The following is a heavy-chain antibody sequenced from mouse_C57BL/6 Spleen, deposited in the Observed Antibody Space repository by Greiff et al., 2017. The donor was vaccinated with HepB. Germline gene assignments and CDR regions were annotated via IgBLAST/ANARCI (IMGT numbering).Heavy chain of an antibody. V-gene: IGHV1-4*01. CDR2: INPSSGYT. D-gene: IGHD2-4*01. CDR3: AREIGLGDY. CDR1: GYTFTSYT. J-gene: IGHJ2*01. Sequence: QVHVKQSGAELARPGASVKMSCKASGYTFTSYTMHWVKQRPGQGLEWIGYINPSSGYTKYNQKFKDKATLTADKSTSTAYMQLSSLTSEDSAVYYCAREIGLGDYWGQGTTLTVSS.